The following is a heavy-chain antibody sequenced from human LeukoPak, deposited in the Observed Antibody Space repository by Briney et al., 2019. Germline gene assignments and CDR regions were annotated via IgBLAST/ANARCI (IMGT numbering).Heavy chain of an antibody. V-gene: IGHV1-24*01. J-gene: IGHJ4*02. Sequence: ASVKVSCKVSGYTLTELSMHWVRQAPGKGLEWMGGFDPEDGETIYAQKFQGGVTMTEDTSTDTAYMELSSPRSEDTAVYYCATVPYYYGSGSSQFDYWGQGTLVTVSS. D-gene: IGHD3-10*01. CDR2: FDPEDGET. CDR1: GYTLTELS. CDR3: ATVPYYYGSGSSQFDY.